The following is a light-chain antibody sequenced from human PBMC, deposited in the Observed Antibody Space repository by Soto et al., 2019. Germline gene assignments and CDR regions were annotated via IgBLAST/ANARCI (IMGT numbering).Light chain of an antibody. CDR3: QQYHDWPLT. V-gene: IGKV3-15*01. J-gene: IGKJ1*01. CDR1: QSISIN. CDR2: GAS. Sequence: EIVMTQSPATLSVSPGERATLSCRASQSISINLAWYQQRPGQGPRLLIYGASARSTGIPARFSGSGSEAEFTLTISSLQSEDFVVYYCQQYHDWPLTFGQGTKVEIK.